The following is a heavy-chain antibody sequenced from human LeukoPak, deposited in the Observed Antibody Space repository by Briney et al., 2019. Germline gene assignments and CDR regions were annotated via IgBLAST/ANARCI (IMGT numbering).Heavy chain of an antibody. J-gene: IGHJ4*02. CDR2: INPNSGGT. D-gene: IGHD2-2*01. Sequence: ASVKVSCKASGYTFTGYYMHWVRQAPGQGLEWMGRINPNSGGTNYAQKFQGRVTMTGDTSISTAYMELSRLKSDDTAVYYCAKDGLGCDSTSCPLVYWGQGTLVAVSS. V-gene: IGHV1-2*02. CDR1: GYTFTGYY. CDR3: AKDGLGCDSTSCPLVY.